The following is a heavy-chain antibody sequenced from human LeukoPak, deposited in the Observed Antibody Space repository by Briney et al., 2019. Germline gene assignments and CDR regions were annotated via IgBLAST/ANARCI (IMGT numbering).Heavy chain of an antibody. J-gene: IGHJ4*02. CDR2: ISASGGGT. CDR3: AEGLVRFDC. CDR1: GFTFSSYA. V-gene: IGHV3-23*01. Sequence: GGSLRLSCADSGFTFSSYAMTWVRQAPGKGLEWVSTISASGGGTYYADSVKGRFAIFRDNSKNTVYLQMNSLRAEDTAVYYCAEGLVRFDCWGQGTLVTVSS.